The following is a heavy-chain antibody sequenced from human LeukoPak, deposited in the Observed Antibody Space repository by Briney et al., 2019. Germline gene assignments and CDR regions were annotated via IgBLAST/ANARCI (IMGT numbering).Heavy chain of an antibody. CDR3: ARQERLAYYFDY. CDR2: IIPIFGTA. Sequence: GSSVKVSCKASGGTFSSYAISWVRQAPGQGLEWVGGIIPIFGTANYAQKFQGRVTITADESTSTAYMELSSLRSEDTAVYYCARQERLAYYFDYWGQGTLVTVSS. J-gene: IGHJ4*02. CDR1: GGTFSSYA. V-gene: IGHV1-69*01.